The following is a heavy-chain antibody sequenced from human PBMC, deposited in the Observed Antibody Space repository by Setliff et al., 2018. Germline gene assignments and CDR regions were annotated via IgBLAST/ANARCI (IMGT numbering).Heavy chain of an antibody. J-gene: IGHJ4*02. V-gene: IGHV1-69*13. CDR1: GDTFSTNV. CDR2: IIPVFGTP. CDR3: ARGGLHFWSGYYFS. Sequence: GASVKVSCKASGDTFSTNVLSWVRQAPGQGLEWMGGIIPVFGTPNYAQKFQGRVTITADESTSTAYMELSSLRSDDTAMYYCARGGLHFWSGYYFSWGQGTLVTVSS. D-gene: IGHD3-3*02.